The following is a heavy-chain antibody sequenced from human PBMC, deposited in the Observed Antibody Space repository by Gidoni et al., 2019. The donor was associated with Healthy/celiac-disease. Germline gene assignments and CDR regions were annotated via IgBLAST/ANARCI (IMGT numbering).Heavy chain of an antibody. D-gene: IGHD2-2*02. V-gene: IGHV3-9*01. J-gene: IGHJ6*02. Sequence: EVQLVESGGGLVQPGRSLRFSCAASGFTFDDYALHWVRQVPGKGLEWVSGISWNSGSIGYADSVKGRFTISRDNAKNSLYLQMNSLRAEDTALYYCAKDKSAGYCSSTSCYRGYYYGMDVWGQGTTVTVSS. CDR2: ISWNSGSI. CDR1: GFTFDDYA. CDR3: AKDKSAGYCSSTSCYRGYYYGMDV.